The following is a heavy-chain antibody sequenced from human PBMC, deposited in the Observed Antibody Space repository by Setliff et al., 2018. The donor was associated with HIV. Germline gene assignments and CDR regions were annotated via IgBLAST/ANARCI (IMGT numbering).Heavy chain of an antibody. CDR1: GFTFSNNW. D-gene: IGHD1-26*01. J-gene: IGHJ4*02. V-gene: IGHV3-74*01. CDR3: ARGGVATTWWGLFDY. CDR2: INIDGTST. Sequence: PGGSLRLSCAASGFTFSNNWMHWVRQAPGGGLVWVSRINIDGTSTSYADSVKGRFTISRDNAMNTLYLQMNSLRAEDTAVYYCARGGVATTWWGLFDYWGQGTLVTVSS.